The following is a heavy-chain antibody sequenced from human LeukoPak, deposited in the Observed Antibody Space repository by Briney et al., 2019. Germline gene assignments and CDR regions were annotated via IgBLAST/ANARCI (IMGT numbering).Heavy chain of an antibody. V-gene: IGHV4-34*01. J-gene: IGHJ5*02. CDR1: GGSFSGYY. D-gene: IGHD2-15*01. CDR3: ARREAGYCSGGSCSPDGWFDP. Sequence: SETLSLTCAVYGGSFSGYYWSWIRQPPGKGLEWIGEINHSGSTNYNPSLKSRVTISVDTSKNQFSLKLSSVTAADTAVYYCARREAGYCSGGSCSPDGWFDPWGQGTLVTVSS. CDR2: INHSGST.